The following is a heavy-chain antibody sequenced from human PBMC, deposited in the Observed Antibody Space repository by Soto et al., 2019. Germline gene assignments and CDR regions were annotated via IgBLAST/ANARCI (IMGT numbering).Heavy chain of an antibody. CDR1: GFTFSSYA. V-gene: IGHV3-23*01. CDR3: AKGRNGYNYVRAPFDL. Sequence: LSCAASGFTFSSYAMSWVRQAPGKGLEWVSAISGSGGSTYYADSVKGRFTISRDNSKNTLYLQMNSLRAEDTAVYYCAKGRNGYNYVRAPFDLWGRGTLVTVSS. CDR2: ISGSGGST. J-gene: IGHJ2*01. D-gene: IGHD5-12*01.